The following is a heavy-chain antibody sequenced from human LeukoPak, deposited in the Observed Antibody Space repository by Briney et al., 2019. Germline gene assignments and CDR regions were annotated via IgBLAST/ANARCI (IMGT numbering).Heavy chain of an antibody. D-gene: IGHD1/OR15-1a*01. J-gene: IGHJ4*02. CDR3: LVTTRSRGFDY. Sequence: PGGSLRLSCAASGFTFSSYWTSWVRQAPGKGLECVANIRQDGSVQNYVDSVKGRFTISRDNPKNSVYLQMSSLRAEDTAVYYCLVTTRSRGFDYLGQGTLVTVSS. V-gene: IGHV3-7*01. CDR2: IRQDGSVQ. CDR1: GFTFSSYW.